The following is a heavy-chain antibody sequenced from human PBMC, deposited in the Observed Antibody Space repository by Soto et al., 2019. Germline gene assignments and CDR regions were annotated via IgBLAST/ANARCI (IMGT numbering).Heavy chain of an antibody. D-gene: IGHD6-19*01. CDR1: GGSISSSSYY. J-gene: IGHJ4*02. Sequence: SATLSLTCTVSGGSISSSSYYWGWIRQPPGKGLEWIGSIYYSGSTYYNPSLKSRVTISVDTSKNQFSLKLSSVTAADTAVYYCARRVAGIAVAGAYYFDYWGQGTLVTVSS. CDR3: ARRVAGIAVAGAYYFDY. CDR2: IYYSGST. V-gene: IGHV4-39*01.